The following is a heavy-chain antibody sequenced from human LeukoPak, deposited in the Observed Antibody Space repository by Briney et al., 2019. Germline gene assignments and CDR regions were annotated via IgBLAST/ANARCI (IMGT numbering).Heavy chain of an antibody. CDR2: ISYSGTT. Sequence: SETLSLTCTVSGGSISSYYWNWIRQPPGTGLEWIGYISYSGTTNYNPSLKSRVTISVDTSKKQFSLKLTSATAADTAVYYCARGDDYKSTLFDYWGQGTLVTVSS. CDR1: GGSISSYY. J-gene: IGHJ4*02. V-gene: IGHV4-59*01. D-gene: IGHD5-12*01. CDR3: ARGDDYKSTLFDY.